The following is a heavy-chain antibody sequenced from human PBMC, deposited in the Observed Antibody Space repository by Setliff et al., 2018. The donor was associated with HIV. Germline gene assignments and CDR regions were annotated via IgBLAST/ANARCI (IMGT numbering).Heavy chain of an antibody. Sequence: GASVKVSCKASGGTFNTYVISWLRQAPGQGLEWMGGIIPILGVANYAQKFLGRLTITADKSTNTAYMELSSLKSDDTAVYYCARGPEEGDCSGGSCYGNFDPWGQGTLVTVSS. CDR2: IIPILGVA. CDR3: ARGPEEGDCSGGSCYGNFDP. J-gene: IGHJ5*02. CDR1: GGTFNTYV. D-gene: IGHD2-15*01. V-gene: IGHV1-69*10.